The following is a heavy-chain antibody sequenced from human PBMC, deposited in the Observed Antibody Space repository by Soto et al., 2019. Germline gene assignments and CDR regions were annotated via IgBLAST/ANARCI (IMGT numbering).Heavy chain of an antibody. Sequence: AETLSLTCAAYSVTFSGYYWSWIRQPPGKGLEWIGELYQGLSIIYNPSLESRVTISGDASKNQFYLKLRSVTAADTAVYYCARHGGYYFDYWGQGTLVTVSS. CDR3: ARHGGYYFDY. CDR2: LYQGLSI. D-gene: IGHD3-16*01. CDR1: SVTFSGYY. J-gene: IGHJ4*02. V-gene: IGHV4-34*01.